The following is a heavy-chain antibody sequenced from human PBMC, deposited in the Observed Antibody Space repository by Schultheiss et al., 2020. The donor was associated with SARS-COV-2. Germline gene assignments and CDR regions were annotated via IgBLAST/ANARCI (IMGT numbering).Heavy chain of an antibody. V-gene: IGHV4-34*01. J-gene: IGHJ3*02. Sequence: SETLSLTCAVYGGSFRGYYWNWIRQPPGKGLEWIGYIYYSGSTNYNPSLKSRVTISVDTSKNQFSLKLSSVTAADTAVYYCAREEGYCSSTSCQGAFDIWGQGTMVTVSS. CDR3: AREEGYCSSTSCQGAFDI. CDR1: GGSFRGYY. D-gene: IGHD2-2*01. CDR2: IYYSGST.